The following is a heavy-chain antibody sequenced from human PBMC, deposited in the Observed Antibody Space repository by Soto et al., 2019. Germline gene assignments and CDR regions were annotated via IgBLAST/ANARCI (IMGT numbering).Heavy chain of an antibody. Sequence: PGGAPDPYCTGHSDILSTYWIRWVRQLPGKSLEWMGVIYPGDSDTRYSPSFQGQISISAAKSTSTAYLQWDSLNDSDTAIYYFERDLTEINYGEKGSNDAFDIWGQGTMVTVSS. V-gene: IGHV5-51*01. CDR3: ERDLTEINYGEKGSNDAFDI. CDR1: SDILSTYW. D-gene: IGHD2-21*01. J-gene: IGHJ3*02. CDR2: IYPGDSDT.